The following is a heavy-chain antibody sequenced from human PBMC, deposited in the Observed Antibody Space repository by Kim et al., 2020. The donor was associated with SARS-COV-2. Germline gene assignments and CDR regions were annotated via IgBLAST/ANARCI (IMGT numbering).Heavy chain of an antibody. CDR2: IWYDGSNK. Sequence: GGSLRLSCAASGFTFSSYGMHWVRQAPGKGLEWVAVIWYDGSNKYYADSVKGRFTISRDNSKNTLYLQMNSLRAEDTAVYYCARDRLRRLMITFGGVIDYGMDVWGQGTTVTVSS. J-gene: IGHJ6*02. CDR1: GFTFSSYG. V-gene: IGHV3-33*01. CDR3: ARDRLRRLMITFGGVIDYGMDV. D-gene: IGHD3-16*02.